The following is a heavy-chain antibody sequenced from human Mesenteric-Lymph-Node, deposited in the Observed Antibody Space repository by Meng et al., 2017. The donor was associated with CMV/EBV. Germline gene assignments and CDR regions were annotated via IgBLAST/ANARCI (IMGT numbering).Heavy chain of an antibody. CDR2: ISSSSSYI. CDR3: ASGYPSDY. CDR1: GFTFRDHY. Sequence: GGSLRLSCAASGFTFRDHYMSWIRQAPGKGLEWVSSISSSSSYIYYADSVKGRFTISRDNAKNSLYLQMNSLRAEDTAVYYCASGYPSDYWGQGTLVTVSS. V-gene: IGHV3-11*06. J-gene: IGHJ4*02. D-gene: IGHD5-12*01.